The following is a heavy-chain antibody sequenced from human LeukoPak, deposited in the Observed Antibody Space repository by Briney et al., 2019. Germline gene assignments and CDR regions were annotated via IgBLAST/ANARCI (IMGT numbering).Heavy chain of an antibody. CDR2: INSDGSST. CDR3: ARDPLTYYYGSGSYPRQYYYYYYMHV. J-gene: IGHJ6*03. CDR1: GFTFSSYW. V-gene: IGHV3-74*01. Sequence: PGRSLRLSCAASGFTFSSYWMHWVRQAPGKGLVWVSRINSDGSSTSYADSVKGRFTISRDNAKNTLYLQMNSLRAEDTAVYYCARDPLTYYYGSGSYPRQYYYYYYMHVWGKGTTVTVSS. D-gene: IGHD3-10*01.